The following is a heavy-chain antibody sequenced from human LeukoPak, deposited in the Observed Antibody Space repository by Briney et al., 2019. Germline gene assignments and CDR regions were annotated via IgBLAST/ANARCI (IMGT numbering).Heavy chain of an antibody. CDR2: ISSSSSTI. CDR1: GFTFSSYS. Sequence: QPGGSLRLSCAASGFTFSSYSMNWVRQAPGKGLEWVSYISSSSSTIYYADSVKGRFTISRDNAKNALYLQMNSLRAEDTAVYYCAKDMGYGVSGARAFDIWGQGTMVTVSS. CDR3: AKDMGYGVSGARAFDI. D-gene: IGHD5-18*01. J-gene: IGHJ3*02. V-gene: IGHV3-48*04.